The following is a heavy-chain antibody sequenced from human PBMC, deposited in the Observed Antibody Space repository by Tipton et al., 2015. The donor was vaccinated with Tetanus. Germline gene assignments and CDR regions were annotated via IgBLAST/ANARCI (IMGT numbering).Heavy chain of an antibody. CDR1: GYTFTSYD. CDR2: MNPNSGNT. V-gene: IGHV1-8*01. D-gene: IGHD2-2*02. CDR3: ARGCSSTSCYIDGYGMDV. J-gene: IGHJ6*02. Sequence: QLVQSGAEVRKPGASVKVSRKASGYTFTSYDINWVRQATGQGLEWMGWMNPNSGNTGYAQKFQGRVTMTRNTSISTAYMELSSLRSEDTAVYYCARGCSSTSCYIDGYGMDVWGQGTTVTVSS.